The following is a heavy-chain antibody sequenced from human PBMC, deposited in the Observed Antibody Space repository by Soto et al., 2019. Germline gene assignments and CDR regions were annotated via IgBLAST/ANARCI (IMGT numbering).Heavy chain of an antibody. CDR2: IYSSGST. CDR3: ARGATAYYFDY. CDR1: GGSISSGGYY. V-gene: IGHV4-31*03. Sequence: SETLSLTCTVSGGSISSGGYYWSWIRQHPGKGLEWIGYIYSSGSTYYNPSLKSRVTISVDTSKNQFSLKLSCVTAADTAVYYCARGATAYYFDYWGQGTMVTVSS. J-gene: IGHJ4*02. D-gene: IGHD2-21*01.